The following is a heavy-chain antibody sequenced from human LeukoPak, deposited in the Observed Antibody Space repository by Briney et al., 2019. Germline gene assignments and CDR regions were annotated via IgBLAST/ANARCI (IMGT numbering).Heavy chain of an antibody. D-gene: IGHD6-19*01. Sequence: SETLSLTCAVYGGSFSGYYWSWIRQPPGKGLEWIGEVNHGGSTNYNPSLKSRVAISIDTSKNQFSLKLSSVTAADTAVYYCARDYVGVAGTFDYWGQGTLVTVSS. CDR1: GGSFSGYY. V-gene: IGHV4-34*01. J-gene: IGHJ4*02. CDR3: ARDYVGVAGTFDY. CDR2: VNHGGST.